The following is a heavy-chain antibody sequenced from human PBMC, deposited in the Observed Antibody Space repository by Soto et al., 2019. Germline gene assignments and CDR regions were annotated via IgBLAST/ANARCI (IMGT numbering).Heavy chain of an antibody. CDR2: IYYSGST. CDR1: GGSISSSSYY. J-gene: IGHJ6*02. CDR3: ARRYYYYGMDV. Sequence: SETLSLTCTISGGSISSSSYYWGWIRQPPGKGLEWIGSIYYSGSTYYNPSLKSRVTISVDTSKNQFSLKLSSVTAADTAVYYCARRYYYYGMDVWGQGTTVTVSS. V-gene: IGHV4-39*01.